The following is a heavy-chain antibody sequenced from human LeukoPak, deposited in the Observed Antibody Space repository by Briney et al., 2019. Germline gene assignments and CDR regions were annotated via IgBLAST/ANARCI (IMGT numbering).Heavy chain of an antibody. CDR3: ATYYYDSGGFHFHH. Sequence: GGSLRLSCVASGFTFSDYSMNWVRQAPGKGLEWVSYISSSSSAVYYADSVKGRFTISRDNAKNSLYLQMNSLRDVDTAVYYCATYYYDSGGFHFHHWGQGTLVTVSS. D-gene: IGHD3-22*01. V-gene: IGHV3-48*02. CDR2: ISSSSSAV. CDR1: GFTFSDYS. J-gene: IGHJ1*01.